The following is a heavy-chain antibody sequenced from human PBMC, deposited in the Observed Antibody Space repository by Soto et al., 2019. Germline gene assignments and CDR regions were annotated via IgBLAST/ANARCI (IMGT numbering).Heavy chain of an antibody. CDR3: TRGPRPSSVGTGAF. J-gene: IGHJ4*02. V-gene: IGHV3-74*01. CDR1: VFTFSIYW. Sequence: WWSLRLSCTASVFTFSIYWMHWLRQVPGKGPEWVSRISDDGSRADYADSVKGRFTISRDNAKNTLYLEMHVLRADDTAVYYCTRGPRPSSVGTGAFWGQGTQVTVSS. D-gene: IGHD3-10*01. CDR2: ISDDGSRA.